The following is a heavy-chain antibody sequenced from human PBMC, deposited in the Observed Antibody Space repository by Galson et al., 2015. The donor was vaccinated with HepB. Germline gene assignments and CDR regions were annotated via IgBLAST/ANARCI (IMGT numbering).Heavy chain of an antibody. CDR2: ITSSSTYI. Sequence: SLRLSCAASGFSFRTYTMNWVRQAPGKGLEWVSSITSSSTYIYDADSVKGRFIISRDNAKNSLYLQMNSLRAEDTAVYYCAREVDGSGSYRFYYYSGLDVWGQGTTVVVSS. D-gene: IGHD3-10*01. V-gene: IGHV3-21*01. CDR1: GFSFRTYT. CDR3: AREVDGSGSYRFYYYSGLDV. J-gene: IGHJ6*02.